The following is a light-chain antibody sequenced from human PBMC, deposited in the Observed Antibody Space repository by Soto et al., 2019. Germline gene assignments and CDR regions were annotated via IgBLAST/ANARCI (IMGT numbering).Light chain of an antibody. CDR1: QGISSA. CDR2: DAS. J-gene: IGKJ3*01. V-gene: IGKV1D-13*01. Sequence: AIQLTQSPSSLSASVGDRVTITCRASQGISSALAWYQQKPGKAPKLLIYDASSLESGVPSRFSGSGSVTEFTLTISSLQPEDFASYYCQQFNNYPFTFGPGTKVDIK. CDR3: QQFNNYPFT.